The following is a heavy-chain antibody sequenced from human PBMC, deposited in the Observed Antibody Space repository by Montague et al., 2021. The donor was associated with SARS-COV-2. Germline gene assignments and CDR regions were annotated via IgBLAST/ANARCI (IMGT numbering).Heavy chain of an antibody. CDR2: IYYSEST. V-gene: IGHV4-31*03. CDR3: ARGRLTIFGVVTALDV. J-gene: IGHJ6*02. Sequence: TLSLTCTVSGGSISSGGYYWSWIRQHPGKGLEWIGYIYYSESTYYSPSLKSRVTISVDASKNQFSLKLSSVTAADTAVYYCARGRLTIFGVVTALDVWGQGTTVTVSS. CDR1: GGSISSGGYY. D-gene: IGHD3-3*01.